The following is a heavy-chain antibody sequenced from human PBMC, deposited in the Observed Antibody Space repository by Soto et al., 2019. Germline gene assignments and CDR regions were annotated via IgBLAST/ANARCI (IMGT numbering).Heavy chain of an antibody. J-gene: IGHJ4*02. CDR2: ISGSGGST. CDR3: ARGDGAVGPTPPSGFDY. Sequence: PGGSLRLSCAASGFTFSSYAMSWVRQAPGKGLEWVSAISGSGGSTYYADSVKGRFTISRDNSKNTLYLQMNSLRFEDTAVYYCARGDGAVGPTPPSGFDYGGQGTLVTVSS. D-gene: IGHD1-26*01. V-gene: IGHV3-23*01. CDR1: GFTFSSYA.